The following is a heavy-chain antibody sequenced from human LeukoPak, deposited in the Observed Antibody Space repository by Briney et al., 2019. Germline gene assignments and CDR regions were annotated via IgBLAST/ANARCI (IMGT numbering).Heavy chain of an antibody. V-gene: IGHV3-21*01. J-gene: IGHJ4*02. CDR3: ARTGYSYTIDY. CDR2: ISSSSSYI. Sequence: GGSLRLSCAASGFTFSSYEMNWVRQAPGKGLEWVSSISSSSSYIYYADSVKGRFTISRDNAKNSLYLQMNSLRAEDTAVFYCARTGYSYTIDYWGQGTLVTVSS. D-gene: IGHD5-18*01. CDR1: GFTFSSYE.